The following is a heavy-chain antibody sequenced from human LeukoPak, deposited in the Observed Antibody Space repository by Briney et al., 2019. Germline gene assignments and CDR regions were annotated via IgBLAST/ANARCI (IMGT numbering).Heavy chain of an antibody. Sequence: GGSLSLSCAVSGFSFSSYGMRWVRQAPGEWRGWEAVIRYDGINKYYADSVKGRFNIFRENSKNPLYLQMHSLKAEDTAVYYCARVLPPYEDSSGYYYTNPPDYWGQGTLVTVSS. V-gene: IGHV3-33*01. D-gene: IGHD3-22*01. CDR1: GFSFSSYG. J-gene: IGHJ4*02. CDR2: IRYDGINK. CDR3: ARVLPPYEDSSGYYYTNPPDY.